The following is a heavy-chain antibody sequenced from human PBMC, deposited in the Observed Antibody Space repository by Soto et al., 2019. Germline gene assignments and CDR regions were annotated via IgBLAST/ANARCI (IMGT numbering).Heavy chain of an antibody. V-gene: IGHV5-51*01. Sequence: EVQLVQSGAEVKKPGESLKISCKGSGYSFTSYWIGWVRQMPGKGLEWMGIIYPGDFDTRYSPSFQGGVTISVDKSISTAYLQWSSLKTSDTAMYYCARGYCSSTSCEYSNRFDPWGQGTLVTVSS. CDR1: GYSFTSYW. D-gene: IGHD2-2*01. CDR2: IYPGDFDT. J-gene: IGHJ5*02. CDR3: ARGYCSSTSCEYSNRFDP.